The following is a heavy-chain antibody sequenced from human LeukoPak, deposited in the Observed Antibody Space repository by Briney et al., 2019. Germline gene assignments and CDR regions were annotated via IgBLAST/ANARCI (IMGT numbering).Heavy chain of an antibody. Sequence: ASVKVSCKVSGYMFTELPIHWVRQTPAIGLEWMGGFDPADGEPVYAKNFKDRLTMTEDTSTETAYMELRGLGSEDTVVYYCTAGPDCSSTSCLFEFWGQGTLVTVSS. CDR3: TAGPDCSSTSCLFEF. V-gene: IGHV1-24*01. CDR2: FDPADGEP. J-gene: IGHJ4*02. CDR1: GYMFTELP. D-gene: IGHD2-2*01.